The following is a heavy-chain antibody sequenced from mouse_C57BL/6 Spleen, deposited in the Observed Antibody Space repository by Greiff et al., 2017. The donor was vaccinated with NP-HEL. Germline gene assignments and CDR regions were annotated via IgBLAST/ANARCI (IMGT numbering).Heavy chain of an antibody. Sequence: DVQLVESGGGLVKPGGSLKLSCAASGFTFSSYAMSWVRQTPAKRLEWVATISDGGSYTYYPDNVKGRFTISRDNAKNNLYLQMSHLKTEDTAMYYCARVPVYSDAMDYWGQGTSVTVAS. J-gene: IGHJ4*01. CDR1: GFTFSSYA. CDR3: ARVPVYSDAMDY. V-gene: IGHV5-4*01. D-gene: IGHD2-1*01. CDR2: ISDGGSYT.